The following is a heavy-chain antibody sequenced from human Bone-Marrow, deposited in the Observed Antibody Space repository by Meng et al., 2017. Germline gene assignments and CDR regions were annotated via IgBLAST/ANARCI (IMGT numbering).Heavy chain of an antibody. CDR2: IYHSGST. CDR1: GGSISSYY. V-gene: IGHV4-59*12. CDR3: ARDRNDYGSHYFDY. Sequence: QVQLQESGPGLVKPSETLSLTCTVSGGSISSYYWSWIRQPPGKGLEWIGYIYHSGSTYYNPSLKSRVTISVDTSKNQFSLKLSSVTAADTAVYYCARDRNDYGSHYFDYWGQGTLVTVSS. D-gene: IGHD4-17*01. J-gene: IGHJ4*02.